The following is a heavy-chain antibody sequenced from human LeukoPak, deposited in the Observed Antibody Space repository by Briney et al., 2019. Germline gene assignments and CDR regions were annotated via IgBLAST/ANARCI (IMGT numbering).Heavy chain of an antibody. CDR2: ISSSTTYI. Sequence: GGSLRLSCAASGFTFSSYGMNWVRQAPGKGLEWVSSISSSTTYIYYADSVKGRFTISRDNAKNSLYLQMNSLRAEDTAVYYCARWGYCSGGNCYIDYWGQGTLVTVSS. D-gene: IGHD2-15*01. CDR1: GFTFSSYG. V-gene: IGHV3-21*01. J-gene: IGHJ4*02. CDR3: ARWGYCSGGNCYIDY.